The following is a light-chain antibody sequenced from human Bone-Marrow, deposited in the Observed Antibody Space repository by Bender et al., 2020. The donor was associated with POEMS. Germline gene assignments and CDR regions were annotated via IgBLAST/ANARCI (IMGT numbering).Light chain of an antibody. CDR1: DSNIGRNH. J-gene: IGLJ2*01. Sequence: QPVLTQPPSVSGSPGQRVTISCSGGDSNIGRNHVHWYQQVPGTAPKVLVYSDDQRPSGVPDRFSGSRSGTSASLAISGLRSEDEANYFCAAWDDRLSGVLFGEGTKVTVL. V-gene: IGLV1-47*02. CDR2: SDD. CDR3: AAWDDRLSGVL.